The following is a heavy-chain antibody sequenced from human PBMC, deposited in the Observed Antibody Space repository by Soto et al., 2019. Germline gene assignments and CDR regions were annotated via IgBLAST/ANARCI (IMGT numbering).Heavy chain of an antibody. CDR3: ARDFKRYGSPPGPLDF. CDR2: IYYSGNT. V-gene: IGHV4-30-4*01. D-gene: IGHD5-18*01. Sequence: SETLSLTCTVSGDSISSGDYYWSWIRQPPGKGLEWIGCIYYSGNTYYNPSLKRRFSISVDTSKNQFSLQLSSVTVADTAVYYCARDFKRYGSPPGPLDFWGRGTLVTVSS. J-gene: IGHJ4*02. CDR1: GDSISSGDYY.